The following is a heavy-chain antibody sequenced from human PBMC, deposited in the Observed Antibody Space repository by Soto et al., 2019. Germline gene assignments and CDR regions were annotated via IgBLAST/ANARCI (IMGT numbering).Heavy chain of an antibody. CDR3: AGGQQRVLEFDY. J-gene: IGHJ4*02. Sequence: QVQLQESGPGLVKPSETLSLTYTVSGGSISSYYWSWIRQPPGKGLEWIGYIYYSGSTNYNPSLKSRVTISVDTSKNPFPLKLSSVTAADTAVYYCAGGQQRVLEFDYWGQGTLVTVSS. V-gene: IGHV4-59*01. CDR2: IYYSGST. CDR1: GGSISSYY. D-gene: IGHD6-13*01.